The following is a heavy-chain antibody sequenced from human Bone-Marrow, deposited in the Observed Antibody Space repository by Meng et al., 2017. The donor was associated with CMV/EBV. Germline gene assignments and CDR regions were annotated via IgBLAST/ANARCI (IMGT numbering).Heavy chain of an antibody. Sequence: GESLKISCAASGFTFSSYSMNWVRQAPGKGLEWVSSISSSSSYIYYADSVKGRFTISRDNAKNSLYLQMNSLRAEYTAVYYCARVVRTAGGMDVGGQGTTVTVSS. D-gene: IGHD3-10*01. CDR1: GFTFSSYS. CDR2: ISSSSSYI. V-gene: IGHV3-21*01. CDR3: ARVVRTAGGMDV. J-gene: IGHJ6*02.